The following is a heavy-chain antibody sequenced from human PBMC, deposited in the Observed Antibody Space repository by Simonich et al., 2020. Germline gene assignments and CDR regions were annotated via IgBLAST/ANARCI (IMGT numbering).Heavy chain of an antibody. CDR3: ARNGLVGILKAFDI. CDR1: GYTFTGYY. CDR2: INPNSGGT. D-gene: IGHD2-21*01. V-gene: IGHV1-2*02. J-gene: IGHJ3*02. Sequence: QVQLVQSGAEVKKPGASVKVSCKASGYTFTGYYMHWVRQAPGQGLEWMGWINPNSGGTNYAKKFQGRVTMTRDTSISTAYMELSRLRSDDTAVYYCARNGLVGILKAFDIWAQGTMVTVSS.